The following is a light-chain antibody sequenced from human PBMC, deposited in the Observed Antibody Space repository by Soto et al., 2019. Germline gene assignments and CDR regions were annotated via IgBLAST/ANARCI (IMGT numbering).Light chain of an antibody. CDR1: QNINSY. CDR2: DAT. J-gene: IGKJ4*01. V-gene: IGKV1-16*01. CDR3: QQYERYNPS. Sequence: DIQMTQSPSSLSASVGDRVTIICRASQNINSYLAWLQQKAGKAPKSLIYDATSLQSGVPSRFRGSGSGTDFSLIISRLQPEDAASYYCQQYERYNPSFGGGTKLEI.